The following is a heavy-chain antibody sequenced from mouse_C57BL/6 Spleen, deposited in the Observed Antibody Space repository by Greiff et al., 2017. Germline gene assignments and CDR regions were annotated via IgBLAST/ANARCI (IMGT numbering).Heavy chain of an antibody. Sequence: EVKLVESGGGLVKPGGSLKLSCAASGFTFSDYGMHWVRQAPEKGLEWVAYISSGSSTIYYADTVNGRFTISRDNAKNTLFLQMTSLRSEDTAMYYCARCYYGSSFWYFYVWGTGTTVTVSS. CDR3: ARCYYGSSFWYFYV. CDR1: GFTFSDYG. CDR2: ISSGSSTI. V-gene: IGHV5-17*01. J-gene: IGHJ1*03. D-gene: IGHD1-1*01.